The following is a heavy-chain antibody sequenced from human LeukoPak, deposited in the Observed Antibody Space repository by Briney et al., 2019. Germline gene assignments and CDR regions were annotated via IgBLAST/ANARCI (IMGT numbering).Heavy chain of an antibody. CDR3: AKAPMEDSWYIHFDY. CDR2: ITNGGDNT. D-gene: IGHD6-13*01. CDR1: GITFSSYA. Sequence: GGSLRLSCAASGITFSSYAMSWVRQAPGKGLEWVSAITNGGDNTYYADSVKGRFTISRDNSKNTLYLQINSLRAEDTAIYYCAKAPMEDSWYIHFDYWGQGTLVTVSS. J-gene: IGHJ4*02. V-gene: IGHV3-23*01.